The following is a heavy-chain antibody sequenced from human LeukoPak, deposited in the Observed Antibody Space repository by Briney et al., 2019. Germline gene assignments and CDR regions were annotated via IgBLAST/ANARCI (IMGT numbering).Heavy chain of an antibody. D-gene: IGHD3-3*01. Sequence: ASVKVSCKASGGTFSSYAISWVRQAPGQGLEWMGGIIPIFGTANYAQKFQGRVTITADESTSTAYMELSSLRSEDTAVYYCARGEDDFWSGYGKYYFDYWGQGTLVTVSS. CDR3: ARGEDDFWSGYGKYYFDY. V-gene: IGHV1-69*13. CDR2: IIPIFGTA. J-gene: IGHJ4*02. CDR1: GGTFSSYA.